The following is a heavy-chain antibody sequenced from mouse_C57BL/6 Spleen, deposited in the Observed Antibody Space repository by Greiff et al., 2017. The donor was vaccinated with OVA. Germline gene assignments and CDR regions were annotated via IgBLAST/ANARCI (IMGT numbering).Heavy chain of an antibody. Sequence: DVKLQESGGGLVKPGGSLKLSCAASGFTFSSYAMSWVRQTPEKRLEWVATISDGGSYTYYPDNVKGRFTISRDNAKNNLYLQMSHLKSEDTAMYYCARQGSSYFDYWGQGTTLTVSS. J-gene: IGHJ2*01. CDR3: ARQGSSYFDY. V-gene: IGHV5-4*03. CDR2: ISDGGSYT. CDR1: GFTFSSYA. D-gene: IGHD1-3*01.